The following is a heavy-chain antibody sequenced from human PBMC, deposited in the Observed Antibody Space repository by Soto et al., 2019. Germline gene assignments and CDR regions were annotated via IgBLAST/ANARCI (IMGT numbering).Heavy chain of an antibody. D-gene: IGHD2-21*02. Sequence: TSETLSLTCTVAGGSIISGDYYWSWIRQPPGKGLEWIGYIYYSGDTSYNPSLKSRVTISIDTSKNQFSLKLSSVTAADTAFYYCAREGALLFCGNSDYYSTMDAWGQGTTVTVSS. CDR3: AREGALLFCGNSDYYSTMDA. J-gene: IGHJ6*02. V-gene: IGHV4-30-4*08. CDR2: IYYSGDT. CDR1: GGSIISGDYY.